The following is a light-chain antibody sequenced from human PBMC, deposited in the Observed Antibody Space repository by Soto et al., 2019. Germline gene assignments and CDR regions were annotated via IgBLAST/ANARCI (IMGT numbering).Light chain of an antibody. CDR1: QSVSSN. Sequence: EIVMTQSPATLSVSPGDRATLSCRASQSVSSNLAWYQQKPGQAPRLLIYGASTRATGIPARFSGSGSGTEFTLTISSLQSEDFAVYSCQQYNNWPPAYTFGQGTKLEI. V-gene: IGKV3-15*01. CDR2: GAS. CDR3: QQYNNWPPAYT. J-gene: IGKJ2*01.